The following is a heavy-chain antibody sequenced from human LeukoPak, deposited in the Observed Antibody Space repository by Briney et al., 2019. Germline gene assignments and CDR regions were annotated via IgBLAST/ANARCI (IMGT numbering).Heavy chain of an antibody. CDR3: ARDVHGDYGSGWFDP. CDR1: RGTFNNSA. D-gene: IGHD4-17*01. CDR2: IMPLFGTA. J-gene: IGHJ5*02. Sequence: ASVKVSCETSRGTFNNSAISWVRQAPGQGLEWLGGIMPLFGTAGYAQKFQGRVTITKDESTGTVYLELTSLTSDDTAVYYCARDVHGDYGSGWFDPWGQGTLVSVSS. V-gene: IGHV1-69*05.